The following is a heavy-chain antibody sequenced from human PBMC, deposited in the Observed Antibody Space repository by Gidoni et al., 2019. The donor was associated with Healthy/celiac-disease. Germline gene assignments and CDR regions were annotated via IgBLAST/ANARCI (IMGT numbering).Heavy chain of an antibody. J-gene: IGHJ2*01. CDR2: IYYSGST. D-gene: IGHD6-13*01. CDR3: ARARRSIAAAGTGWYFDL. Sequence: QVQLQESGPGLVKPSQTLSLTCTVSGGSINSGGYYWSWIRQHPGKGLEWIGYIYYSGSTYYNPSLKSRVTISVDTSKNQFSLKLSSVTAADTAAYYCARARRSIAAAGTGWYFDLWGRGTLVTVSS. V-gene: IGHV4-31*03. CDR1: GGSINSGGYY.